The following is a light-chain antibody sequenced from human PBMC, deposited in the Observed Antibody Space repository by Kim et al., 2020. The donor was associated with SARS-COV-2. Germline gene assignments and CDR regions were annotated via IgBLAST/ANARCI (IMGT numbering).Light chain of an antibody. Sequence: QSALTQPASVSGSPGQSSTISCTGTSSDVGGYNYVSWYQQHPGKAPKLMIYDVSKRPSGVSNRFSGSKSGNTASLTISGLQAEDETDYYCSSYTSSSRVFGGGTQLTV. CDR2: DVS. CDR1: SSDVGGYNY. CDR3: SSYTSSSRV. J-gene: IGLJ3*02. V-gene: IGLV2-14*01.